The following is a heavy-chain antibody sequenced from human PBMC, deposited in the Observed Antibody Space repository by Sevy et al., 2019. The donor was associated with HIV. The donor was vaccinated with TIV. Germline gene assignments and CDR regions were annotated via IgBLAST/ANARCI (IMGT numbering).Heavy chain of an antibody. CDR3: ARGGDMIRGVIGSEYTFFHMDV. D-gene: IGHD3-10*01. Sequence: SETLSLTCSVSGDAISDYHWTWLRQPAGKGLEWIGHIFGSGITRFNPSLKTRVTMSADRSKNQFSVMLTSATTADTAVYYCARGGDMIRGVIGSEYTFFHMDVRGPGTTVTVSS. CDR2: IFGSGIT. J-gene: IGHJ6*02. V-gene: IGHV4-4*07. CDR1: GDAISDYH.